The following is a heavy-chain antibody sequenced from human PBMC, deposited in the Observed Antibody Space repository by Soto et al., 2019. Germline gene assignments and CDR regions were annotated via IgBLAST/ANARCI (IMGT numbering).Heavy chain of an antibody. J-gene: IGHJ1*01. Sequence: GGSLRLSCAASGFTVSSHFLSWVRQAPGKGLEWVSVIHSGGNTYYGDSVKGRFTISRDNSKNTLYLQMNSLRAEDTAVYYCAKGVPGIAVAGTGYFQHWGQGTLVTVS. CDR2: IHSGGNT. CDR3: AKGVPGIAVAGTGYFQH. V-gene: IGHV3-66*01. D-gene: IGHD6-19*01. CDR1: GFTVSSHF.